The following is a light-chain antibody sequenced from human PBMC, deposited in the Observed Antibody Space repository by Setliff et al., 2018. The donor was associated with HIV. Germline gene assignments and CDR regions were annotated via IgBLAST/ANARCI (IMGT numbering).Light chain of an antibody. V-gene: IGLV1-44*01. CDR1: SSNIRTNT. Sequence: QSVLTQTPSASGTPGQGVTISCSGGSSNIRTNTVNWYQQLPGTAPNLLMYSDTQRPSGVPDRFSGSKSGTSASLAISGLQSEDEADYYCCSYAGSLYVFGTGTKVTVL. CDR2: SDT. CDR3: CSYAGSLYV. J-gene: IGLJ1*01.